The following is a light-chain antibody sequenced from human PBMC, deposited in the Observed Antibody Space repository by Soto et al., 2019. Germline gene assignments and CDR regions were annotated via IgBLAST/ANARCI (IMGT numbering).Light chain of an antibody. CDR2: EGT. CDR1: SSDVGNYNL. Sequence: QSVLTQPASVSGSPGQSITISCTGTSSDVGNYNLVSWYQQHPGKAPKLMIYEGTKRPSGVSNRFSGSKSGNTASLTISGLQAEDEADYYCCSYAVSSTWVFGGGTKLTVL. CDR3: CSYAVSSTWV. J-gene: IGLJ3*02. V-gene: IGLV2-23*01.